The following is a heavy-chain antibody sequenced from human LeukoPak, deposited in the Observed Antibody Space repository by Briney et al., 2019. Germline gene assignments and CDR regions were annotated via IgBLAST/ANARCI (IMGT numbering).Heavy chain of an antibody. Sequence: ASVKVSCKASGYTFISYDINWVRQATGQGLEWMGWMNPNSGNTGYAQKFQGRVTMTRNTSISTAYMELSSLRSEDTAVYYCATGRVAVGREDAFDIWGQGTMVTVSS. CDR3: ATGRVAVGREDAFDI. CDR1: GYTFISYD. D-gene: IGHD1-26*01. V-gene: IGHV1-8*01. CDR2: MNPNSGNT. J-gene: IGHJ3*02.